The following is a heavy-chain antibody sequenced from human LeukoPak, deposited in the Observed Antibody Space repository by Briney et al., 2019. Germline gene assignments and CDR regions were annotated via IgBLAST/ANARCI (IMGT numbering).Heavy chain of an antibody. CDR2: ISISGSKT. D-gene: IGHD4-17*01. Sequence: GGSLRLSCAASEFDFSSHAITWVRQAPGKGLEWVSAISISGSKTYYADSVKGRFTISRDNSKNTLYLQMNSLRAEDTAVYYCANEIRPNDYWGQGTQVTVSS. V-gene: IGHV3-23*01. CDR1: EFDFSSHA. CDR3: ANEIRPNDY. J-gene: IGHJ4*02.